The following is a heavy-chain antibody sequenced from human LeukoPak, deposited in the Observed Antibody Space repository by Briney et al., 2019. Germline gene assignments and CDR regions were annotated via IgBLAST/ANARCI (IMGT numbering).Heavy chain of an antibody. V-gene: IGHV3-7*03. J-gene: IGHJ6*02. CDR1: GFTFSTYW. D-gene: IGHD2-15*01. CDR3: ARERSVYDYYAMDV. CDR2: IKQDGSEK. Sequence: PGGSLRLSCAVSGFTFSTYWMRWVRQAPGKGLEWVANIKQDGSEKYYVDSVKGRFTISRDNTKNALYLQMNSLRAEDTAVYYCARERSVYDYYAMDVWGQGTTVTVSS.